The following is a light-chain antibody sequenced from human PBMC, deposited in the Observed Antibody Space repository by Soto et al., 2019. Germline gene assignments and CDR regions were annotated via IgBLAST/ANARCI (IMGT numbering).Light chain of an antibody. CDR1: SSDVGGYNY. CDR3: ISYTISSTKV. J-gene: IGLJ1*01. V-gene: IGLV2-14*01. Sequence: QSALTQPASVSGSPGQSITISCTGTSSDVGGYNYVSWYQHHPGKAPKLMIYEVSNRPSGVSNRFSGSKSGNTASLTISGLQAEDEADYYCISYTISSTKVFGTVTKLTVL. CDR2: EVS.